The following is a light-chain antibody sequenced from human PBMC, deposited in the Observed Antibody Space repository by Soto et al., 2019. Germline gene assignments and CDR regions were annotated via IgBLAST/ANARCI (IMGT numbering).Light chain of an antibody. CDR1: SSDVGGYNY. CDR2: DVS. Sequence: QSALTQPASVSGSPGQSITISCTGTSSDVGGYNYVSWYQQHPGKAPKLMIYDVSNRPSGDSNRFSGSKSGNTASLTISGLQAEDEADYYCSSYTSISTPHVVFGGGTKLTVL. CDR3: SSYTSISTPHVV. V-gene: IGLV2-14*01. J-gene: IGLJ2*01.